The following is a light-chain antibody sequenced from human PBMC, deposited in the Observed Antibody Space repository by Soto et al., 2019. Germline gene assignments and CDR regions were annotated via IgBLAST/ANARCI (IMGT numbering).Light chain of an antibody. CDR2: WAS. CDR3: QQYYSTPRT. Sequence: DIVMTQSPDSLAVSLGERATINCKSSQSVLYSSNNKNYLAWYQKKPGQPPKLLIYWASTRESGVPDRFSGNGSGTDFTLTNSSLQAEDVAVYYCQQYYSTPRTFGQGTKLEIK. V-gene: IGKV4-1*01. CDR1: QSVLYSSNNKNY. J-gene: IGKJ2*02.